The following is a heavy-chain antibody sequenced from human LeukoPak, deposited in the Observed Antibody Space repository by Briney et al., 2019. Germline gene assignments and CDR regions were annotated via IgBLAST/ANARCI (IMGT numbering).Heavy chain of an antibody. D-gene: IGHD6-19*01. CDR1: GGSISPYY. Sequence: PSETLSLTCIVSGGSISPYYWSWLRQPPGKGLEWIGFISYGGSTNYNPSLRSRVTMSVDTSKNQFSLKLSSVTAADTAVYYCARGFSNGWYQDHWGQGTLVTVSS. V-gene: IGHV4-59*01. J-gene: IGHJ4*02. CDR2: ISYGGST. CDR3: ARGFSNGWYQDH.